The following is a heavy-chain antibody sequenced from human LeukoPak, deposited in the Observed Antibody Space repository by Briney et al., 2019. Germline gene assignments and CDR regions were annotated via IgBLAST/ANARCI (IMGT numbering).Heavy chain of an antibody. J-gene: IGHJ4*02. D-gene: IGHD3-9*01. Sequence: SETLSLTCTVSGASFSSNSYCWSWIRPPAGRGLEYIGGIYTSGSTNYDPSLKSRVTISLDTSGNQFSLKLSSVTAADTAVYYCASTIDWSFDYWGQGTLVTVSS. CDR2: IYTSGST. CDR3: ASTIDWSFDY. V-gene: IGHV4-61*02. CDR1: GASFSSNSYC.